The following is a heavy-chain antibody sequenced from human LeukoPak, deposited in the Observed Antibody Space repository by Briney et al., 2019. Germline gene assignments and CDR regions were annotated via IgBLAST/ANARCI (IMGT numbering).Heavy chain of an antibody. V-gene: IGHV1-24*01. Sequence: ASVKVSCKVSGYTLTELSMHWVRQAPGKGLEWMGGFDPEDGETIYAQKFQGRVTMTEDTSTDTAYMELSSLRSEDTAVYYCARVGSSWYGNDAFDIWGQGTMVTVSS. CDR3: ARVGSSWYGNDAFDI. CDR2: FDPEDGET. D-gene: IGHD6-13*01. CDR1: GYTLTELS. J-gene: IGHJ3*02.